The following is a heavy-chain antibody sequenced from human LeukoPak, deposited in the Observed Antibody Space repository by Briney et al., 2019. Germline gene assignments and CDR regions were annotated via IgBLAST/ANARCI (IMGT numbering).Heavy chain of an antibody. V-gene: IGHV4-30-2*01. CDR3: ARVIADYGDYVDYYYGMDV. D-gene: IGHD4-17*01. CDR2: IHQSGDT. J-gene: IGHJ6*02. Sequence: SETLSLTCTVSGGSITSGGFYWSWIRQPPGKGLEWLGYIHQSGDTYQNPSLRGRVTVSLDRSKNQFSLKLSSVTAADTAVYYCARVIADYGDYVDYYYGMDVWGLGTTVTVSS. CDR1: GGSITSGGFY.